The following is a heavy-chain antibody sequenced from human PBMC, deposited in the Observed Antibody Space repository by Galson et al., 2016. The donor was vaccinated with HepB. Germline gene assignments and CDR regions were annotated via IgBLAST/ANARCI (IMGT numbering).Heavy chain of an antibody. J-gene: IGHJ4*02. CDR3: ARRRGNTNFDY. D-gene: IGHD3-10*01. V-gene: IGHV3-53*01. CDR1: ELTVSDNY. CDR2: ISGDGVT. Sequence: SLRLSCAASELTVSDNYMGWVRQAPGKGLEWVSLISGDGVTYYADSVKGRFTISRDHSDNSLYLQMNSLRAEDTAVYYCARRRGNTNFDYWGQGTLVTVSS.